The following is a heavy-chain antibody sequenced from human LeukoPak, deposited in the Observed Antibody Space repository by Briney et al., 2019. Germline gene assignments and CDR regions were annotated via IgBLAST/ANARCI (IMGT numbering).Heavy chain of an antibody. D-gene: IGHD1-26*01. CDR2: SSGRGNGT. Sequence: GGSLRLSCSASGFTFSTYAMNWVRQAPGKGLDWVAGSSGRGNGTYYADSVKGRFTISRDNSKNTLYLQMNSLRAEDTAVYYCAKEVGATYGNWFDPWGQGTLVTVSS. J-gene: IGHJ5*02. V-gene: IGHV3-23*01. CDR1: GFTFSTYA. CDR3: AKEVGATYGNWFDP.